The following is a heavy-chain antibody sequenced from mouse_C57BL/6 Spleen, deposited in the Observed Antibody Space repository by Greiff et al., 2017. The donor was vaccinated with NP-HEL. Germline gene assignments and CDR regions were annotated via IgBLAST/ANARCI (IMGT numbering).Heavy chain of an antibody. J-gene: IGHJ4*01. CDR1: GYTFTDYY. CDR2: INPYNGGT. D-gene: IGHD3-2*02. Sequence: DVKLQESGPVLVKPGASVKMSCKASGYTFTDYYMNWVKQSHGKSLEWIGVINPYNGGTSSNQKFKGKATLTVDKSSSTAYMELNSLTSEDSAGYYCGREGSGYLGMDYWGQGTSVTVSS. CDR3: GREGSGYLGMDY. V-gene: IGHV1-19*01.